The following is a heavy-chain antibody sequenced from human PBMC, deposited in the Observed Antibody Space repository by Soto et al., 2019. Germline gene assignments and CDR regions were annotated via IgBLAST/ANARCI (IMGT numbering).Heavy chain of an antibody. CDR3: TTDSRITIFGVVMAFHX. CDR1: GFTFSNAG. D-gene: IGHD3-3*01. Sequence: LLLSCAGSGFTFSNAGMSCVRQAPGKGLEWVCRIKSKTDFGTTDYAAPVKGRFTISRDDSKNTLYLQMNSLKTEDTAVYYCTTDSRITIFGVVMAFHXWGQGTMVTVSX. V-gene: IGHV3-15*01. J-gene: IGHJ4*02. CDR2: IKSKTDFGTT.